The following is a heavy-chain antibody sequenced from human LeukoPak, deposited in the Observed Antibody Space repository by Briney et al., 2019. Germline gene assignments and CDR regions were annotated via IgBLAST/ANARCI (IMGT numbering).Heavy chain of an antibody. D-gene: IGHD3-10*01. V-gene: IGHV4-34*01. CDR1: GGSFSGYY. Sequence: SETLSLTCAVYGGSFSGYYWSWIRQPPGKGLEWIGEINHSGSTNYNPSLKSRVTISVDTSKNQFSLKLSSVTAADTAVYYCAGNYYGSGSYYSEDRYWGQGTLVTVPS. CDR2: INHSGST. CDR3: AGNYYGSGSYYSEDRY. J-gene: IGHJ4*02.